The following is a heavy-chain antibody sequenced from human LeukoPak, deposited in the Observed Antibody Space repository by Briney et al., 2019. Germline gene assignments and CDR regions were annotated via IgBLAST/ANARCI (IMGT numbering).Heavy chain of an antibody. Sequence: GGSLRLSCAASGFTFSSYAMHWVRQAPGKGLEWVAFIRLDGTNKYYADSVKGRFTISRDNSKNMLYLQMNSLRPEDTALYYCAKDSGYGTRSSFYWGQGTLVTVSS. CDR3: AKDSGYGTRSSFY. D-gene: IGHD5-12*01. CDR2: IRLDGTNK. V-gene: IGHV3-30*02. J-gene: IGHJ4*02. CDR1: GFTFSSYA.